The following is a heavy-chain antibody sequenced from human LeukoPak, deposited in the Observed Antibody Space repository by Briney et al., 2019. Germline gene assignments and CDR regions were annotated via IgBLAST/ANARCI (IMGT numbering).Heavy chain of an antibody. CDR1: GYTFTSYG. CDR3: ARAGGDYVWGSYRSNWFDP. V-gene: IGHV1-18*01. J-gene: IGHJ5*02. CDR2: ISAYNGNT. Sequence: ASVKVSCKASGYTFTSYGISWVRQAPGQGLEWMGWISAYNGNTNYAQKPQGRVTMTTDTSTSTAYMELRSLRSDDTAVYYCARAGGDYVWGSYRSNWFDPWGQGTLVTVSS. D-gene: IGHD3-16*02.